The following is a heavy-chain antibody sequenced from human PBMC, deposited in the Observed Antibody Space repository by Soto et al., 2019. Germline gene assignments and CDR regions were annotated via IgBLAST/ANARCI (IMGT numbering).Heavy chain of an antibody. V-gene: IGHV3-11*01. CDR3: AKDREVRGVRSDIDY. Sequence: GSLRLSCEVSGFNFSDYWMSWVRQAPGKGLEWVSYISSSGSTIYYADSVKGRFTISRDNAKNTLYLQMNSLRAEDTAVYYCAKDREVRGVRSDIDYWGQGILVTVSS. CDR2: ISSSGSTI. D-gene: IGHD3-10*01. CDR1: GFNFSDYW. J-gene: IGHJ4*02.